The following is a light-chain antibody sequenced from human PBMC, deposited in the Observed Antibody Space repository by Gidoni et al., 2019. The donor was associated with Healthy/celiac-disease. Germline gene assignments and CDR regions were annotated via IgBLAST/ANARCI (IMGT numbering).Light chain of an antibody. J-gene: IGKJ1*01. CDR1: QCIRSD. CDR2: AAS. Sequence: DIQMTQTPSSLSASVGDRVTITCRASQCIRSDLVWYQQKPGKAPKRLIYAASSLQSGVPSRFSGSGSGTEFTLTISSLQPEDFATYYCLQHNSYPWTFXXXTKVEIK. CDR3: LQHNSYPWT. V-gene: IGKV1-17*01.